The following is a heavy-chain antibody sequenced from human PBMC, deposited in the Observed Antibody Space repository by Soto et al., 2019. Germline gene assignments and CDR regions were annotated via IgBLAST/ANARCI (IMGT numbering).Heavy chain of an antibody. CDR2: ISADGYTT. J-gene: IGHJ3*02. CDR1: GLRFRHDW. CDR3: AKARSPSQVVLDI. Sequence: EVQLVESGGGLVQPGGSLRLSCEASGLRFRHDWMHWVRQTPGKGLVWVSRISADGYTTNYADSVKGRFIISRDNARNTLYRQMDSLRAEDTALYLCAKARSPSQVVLDIWGQGTMVSVSS. V-gene: IGHV3-74*01. D-gene: IGHD3-10*02.